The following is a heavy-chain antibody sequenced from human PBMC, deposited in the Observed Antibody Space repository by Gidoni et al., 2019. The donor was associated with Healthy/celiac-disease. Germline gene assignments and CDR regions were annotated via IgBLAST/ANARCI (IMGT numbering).Heavy chain of an antibody. J-gene: IGHJ6*02. V-gene: IGHV1-69*08. CDR3: ARDRGEGNYDFWSGYYDGMDV. Sequence: QVQLVQSGAEVKKPGSSVKVSCKSSGGTFISYTISWVRQAPGQGLEWMGRIIPSLGIANYAQKCQGRVTITADKSTSTAYMELSSLRSEDTAVYYCARDRGEGNYDFWSGYYDGMDVWGQGTTVTVSS. CDR1: GGTFISYT. CDR2: IIPSLGIA. D-gene: IGHD3-3*01.